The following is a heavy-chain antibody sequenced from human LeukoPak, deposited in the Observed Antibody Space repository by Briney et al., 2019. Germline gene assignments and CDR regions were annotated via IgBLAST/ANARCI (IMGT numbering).Heavy chain of an antibody. Sequence: SETLSLTCGVDGGSFSGCDWSWVRQPPGKGLEWIGEINYGGDTNYNPSLKSRVTISVDTSKNQFSLKVRSVTAADTAVYFCARGLGWKVTPMGLFYMDVWGEGATVTVSS. CDR1: GGSFSGCD. D-gene: IGHD1-1*01. V-gene: IGHV4-34*01. CDR3: ARGLGWKVTPMGLFYMDV. J-gene: IGHJ6*03. CDR2: INYGGDT.